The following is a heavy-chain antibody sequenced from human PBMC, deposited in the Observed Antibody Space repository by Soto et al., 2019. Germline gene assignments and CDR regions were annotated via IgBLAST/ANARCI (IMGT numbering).Heavy chain of an antibody. J-gene: IGHJ4*02. CDR1: GFTFSTYT. CDR3: AKSPGMYYYDSSGYYHYDY. CDR2: ISSSGGST. Sequence: GGSLRLSCAASGFTFSTYTMHWVRQAPGKGLEYVSAISSSGGSTYYANSVKGRFTISRDNSKNTLYLQMNSLRAEDTAVYYCAKSPGMYYYDSSGYYHYDYWGQGTLVTVSS. V-gene: IGHV3-64*01. D-gene: IGHD3-22*01.